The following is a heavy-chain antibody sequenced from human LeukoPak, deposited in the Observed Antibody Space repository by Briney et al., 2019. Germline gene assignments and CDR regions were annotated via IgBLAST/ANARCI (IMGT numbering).Heavy chain of an antibody. CDR2: ISAYNGNT. CDR3: ARVHPAAGENNWFDP. V-gene: IGHV1-18*01. Sequence: GASVKVSCKASGYTFTSYGISWVRQAPGQGLEWMGWISAYNGNTNYAQKLQGRVTMTTDTSTSTAYMELRSLRSDDTAVYYCARVHPAAGENNWFDPWGQGTLVTVSS. D-gene: IGHD2-2*01. J-gene: IGHJ5*02. CDR1: GYTFTSYG.